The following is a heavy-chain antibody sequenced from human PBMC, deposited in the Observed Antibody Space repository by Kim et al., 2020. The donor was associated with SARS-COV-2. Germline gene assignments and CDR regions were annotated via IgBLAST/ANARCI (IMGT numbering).Heavy chain of an antibody. CDR1: GGSISSYY. CDR2: IYYSGST. D-gene: IGHD3-10*01. Sequence: SETLSLTCTVSGGSISSYYWSWIRQPPGKGLEWIGYIYYSGSTNYNPSLKSRVTISVDTSKNQLSLKLSSVTAADTAVYYCARDNTNYYGSGSYHYYYYGMDVWGQGTTVTVSS. CDR3: ARDNTNYYGSGSYHYYYYGMDV. J-gene: IGHJ6*02. V-gene: IGHV4-59*13.